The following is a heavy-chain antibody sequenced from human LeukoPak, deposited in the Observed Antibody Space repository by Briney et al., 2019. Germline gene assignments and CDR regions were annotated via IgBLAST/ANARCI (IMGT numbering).Heavy chain of an antibody. CDR3: ARDNVAVAGTFDY. J-gene: IGHJ4*02. CDR2: IWYDGSNE. CDR1: GFTFSSYG. D-gene: IGHD6-19*01. V-gene: IGHV3-33*01. Sequence: PGGSLRLSCAASGFTFSSYGMHWVRQAPGKGLEGVAVIWYDGSNEYYADSVKGRFTISRDNSKNTLYLQMNSLRAEDTAVYYCARDNVAVAGTFDYWGQGTLVTVSS.